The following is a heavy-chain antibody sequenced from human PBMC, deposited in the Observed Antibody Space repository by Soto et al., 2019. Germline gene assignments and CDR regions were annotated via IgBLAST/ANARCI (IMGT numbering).Heavy chain of an antibody. CDR1: GFTFSDYY. Sequence: PGGSLRLSCEGSGFTFSDYYMSWIRQAPGRGLEWISYSSNSGTFTRYSDSVKGRFSISRDNTKNFLYPQMNSLRAEDTAVYYWARSGDNYHVLDYWGQGTPVTVSS. CDR3: ARSGDNYHVLDY. V-gene: IGHV3-11*06. J-gene: IGHJ4*02. D-gene: IGHD3-10*02. CDR2: SSNSGTFT.